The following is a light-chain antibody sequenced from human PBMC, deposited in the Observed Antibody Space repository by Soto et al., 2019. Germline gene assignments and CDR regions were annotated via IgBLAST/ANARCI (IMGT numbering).Light chain of an antibody. J-gene: IGLJ1*01. CDR1: STDVGGYND. V-gene: IGLV2-14*01. CDR3: SSYTSSSSYV. CDR2: EVS. Sequence: QSVLAQPASVSGSPGQSITISCTGSSTDVGGYNDVPWYQQHPGKAPKVMIYEVSNRPSGVPNRFSGSKSGTTASLTIPGLQADEEAYYCWSSYTSSSSYVFGNGTKVTVL.